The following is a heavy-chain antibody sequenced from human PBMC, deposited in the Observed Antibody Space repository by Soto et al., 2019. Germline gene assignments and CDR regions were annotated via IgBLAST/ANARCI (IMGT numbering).Heavy chain of an antibody. J-gene: IGHJ3*02. CDR1: GFTFSSYG. Sequence: QVQLVESGGGVVQPGRSLRLSCAASGFTFSSYGMHWVRQAPGKGLEWVAVIWYDGSNKYYADSVKGRFTISRDNSKNTLYLQMNSLRAEDTAVYYCARDLESYDSWSGFDIWGQGTMVTVSS. CDR3: ARDLESYDSWSGFDI. V-gene: IGHV3-33*01. CDR2: IWYDGSNK. D-gene: IGHD3-3*01.